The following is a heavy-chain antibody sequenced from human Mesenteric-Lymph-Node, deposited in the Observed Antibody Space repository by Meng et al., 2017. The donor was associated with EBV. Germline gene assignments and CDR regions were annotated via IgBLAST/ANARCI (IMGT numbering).Heavy chain of an antibody. D-gene: IGHD6-13*01. J-gene: IGHJ4*02. V-gene: IGHV4-34*01. CDR3: ARKEQQLVHYFDY. Sequence: QVQLQEWGAGRLKPSETLSLTCAVYGGSFSGYYWSWIRQPPGKGLEWIGEINHSGSTNYNPSLKSRVTISVDTSKNQFSLKLSSVTAADTAVYYCARKEQQLVHYFDYWGQGTLVTVSS. CDR2: INHSGST. CDR1: GGSFSGYY.